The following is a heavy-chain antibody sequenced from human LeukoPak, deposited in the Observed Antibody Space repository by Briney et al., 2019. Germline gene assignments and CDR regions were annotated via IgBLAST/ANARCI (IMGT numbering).Heavy chain of an antibody. Sequence: GGSLRLSRAASGFTFRSAWMAWVRQAPGKGLEWVGRFKSKTDGGSTDYAAPVKGRFTISRDDSKNTLFLQMNSLKTEDTAVYYCKGYYYDSSGYYYFDYWGQGTLVTVSS. CDR1: GFTFRSAW. V-gene: IGHV3-15*01. D-gene: IGHD3-22*01. CDR3: KGYYYDSSGYYYFDY. J-gene: IGHJ4*02. CDR2: FKSKTDGGST.